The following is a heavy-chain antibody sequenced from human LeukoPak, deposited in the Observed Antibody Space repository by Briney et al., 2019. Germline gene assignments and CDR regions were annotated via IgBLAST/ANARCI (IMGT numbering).Heavy chain of an antibody. D-gene: IGHD1-26*01. Sequence: SETLSFTCTVLGASITPSGYSWCGIRQPSGKGLEWIGSIYYSGSTYYNPSLKSRVTISVDTSKNQFSLKLSSVTAADTAVYYCARRHSGSYFGRAPFDYWGQGTLVTVSS. CDR3: ARRHSGSYFGRAPFDY. CDR2: IYYSGST. V-gene: IGHV4-39*01. CDR1: GASITPSGYS. J-gene: IGHJ4*02.